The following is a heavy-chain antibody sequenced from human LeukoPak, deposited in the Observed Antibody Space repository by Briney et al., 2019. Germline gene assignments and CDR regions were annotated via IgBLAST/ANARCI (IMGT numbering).Heavy chain of an antibody. CDR2: ISYSGTT. CDR1: GGSISSSNYY. D-gene: IGHD3-3*01. J-gene: IGHJ4*02. CDR3: ARDPGFWSGYYNFDY. Sequence: SETLSLTCTVSGGSISSSNYYWGWIRQPPGKGLEWIGSISYSGTTYYNPSLKSRVTISVGTSKNQFSLKLNSVTAADTAVYYCARDPGFWSGYYNFDYWGQGTLVTVSS. V-gene: IGHV4-39*07.